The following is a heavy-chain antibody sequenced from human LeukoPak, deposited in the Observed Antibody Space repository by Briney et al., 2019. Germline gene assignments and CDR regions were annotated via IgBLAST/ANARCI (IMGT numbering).Heavy chain of an antibody. J-gene: IGHJ4*02. CDR3: ARGRGLTLSYHYFDN. D-gene: IGHD3-10*01. CDR2: ISSGTSTT. V-gene: IGHV3-48*02. Sequence: PGGSLRLSCAASGFTFSPLGMNWVRQAPGRGLEWVSYISSGTSTTYYADSVKGRFTISRDNAKNSLYLQLNSLRDEDTAVYYCARGRGLTLSYHYFDNWGQGTLVTVSS. CDR1: GFTFSPLG.